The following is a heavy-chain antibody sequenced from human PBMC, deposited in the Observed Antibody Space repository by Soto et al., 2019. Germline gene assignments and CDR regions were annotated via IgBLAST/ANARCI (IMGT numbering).Heavy chain of an antibody. CDR2: IYWNDDK. J-gene: IGHJ4*02. V-gene: IGHV2-5*01. CDR3: AHTRSYDSSGYYCFDY. D-gene: IGHD3-22*01. Sequence: ESGPTLVNPTQTLTLTCTFSGFSLSTSGVGVGWIRQPPGKALEWLALIYWNDDKRYSPSLKSRLTITKDTSKNQVVLTMTNMDPVDTATYYCAHTRSYDSSGYYCFDYWGQGTLVTVSS. CDR1: GFSLSTSGVG.